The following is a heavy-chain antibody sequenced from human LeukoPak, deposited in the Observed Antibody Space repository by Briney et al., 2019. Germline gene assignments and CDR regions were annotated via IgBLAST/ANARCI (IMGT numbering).Heavy chain of an antibody. J-gene: IGHJ4*02. CDR3: ARGSSGQFDY. CDR2: IYYTGST. CDR1: VGSVSNGNYY. V-gene: IGHV4-61*01. D-gene: IGHD3-22*01. Sequence: SETLSLTCTVSVGSVSNGNYYWSWLRQPPGKALEWIGYIYYTGSTYYNPSLEGRVTISVDTSKNQFSVKLNSVTAADTAVYYCARGSSGQFDYWGQGTLVTVSS.